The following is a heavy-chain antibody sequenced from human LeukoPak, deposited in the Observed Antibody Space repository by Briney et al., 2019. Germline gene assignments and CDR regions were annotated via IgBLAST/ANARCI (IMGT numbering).Heavy chain of an antibody. CDR3: ARDQEYYYGSGSYSSWFDP. Sequence: SVKVSCKASGGTFSSYAISWVRQAPGQGLEWMGGIIPIFGTANYAQKFQGRVTITADESTSTAYMELSSLRSEDTAVYYCARDQEYYYGSGSYSSWFDPWGQGTLVTVSS. V-gene: IGHV1-69*01. D-gene: IGHD3-10*01. J-gene: IGHJ5*02. CDR1: GGTFSSYA. CDR2: IIPIFGTA.